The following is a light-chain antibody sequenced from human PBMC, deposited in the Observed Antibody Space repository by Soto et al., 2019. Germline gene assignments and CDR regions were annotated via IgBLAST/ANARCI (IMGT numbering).Light chain of an antibody. CDR2: SNN. Sequence: QAVLTQPPSASGTPGQRVTISCSGSSSNTGSNSVNWYQQLPGTAPKLLIYSNNQRPSGVPGRISGSKSGSSASLAISGLQSEDEADYYCAAWDDSLNGPVFGGGTKLTVL. V-gene: IGLV1-44*01. CDR3: AAWDDSLNGPV. J-gene: IGLJ2*01. CDR1: SSNTGSNS.